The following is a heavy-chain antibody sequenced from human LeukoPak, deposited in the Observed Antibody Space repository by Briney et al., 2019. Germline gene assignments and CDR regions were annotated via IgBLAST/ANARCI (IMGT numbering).Heavy chain of an antibody. CDR3: PKNLRAPVSPITVACTLDY. V-gene: IGHV3-23*01. CDR1: GFTFSSYA. D-gene: IGHD6-19*01. J-gene: IGHJ4*02. CDR2: ISGSGGST. Sequence: GGSLRLSCAASGFTFSSYAMSWVRQAPGKGLEWVSAISGSGGSTYYADSVKGRFTISRDNSKNTLYLQMNSLRAEDTAVYYFPKNLRAPVSPITVACTLDYRGQGTLVTVSS.